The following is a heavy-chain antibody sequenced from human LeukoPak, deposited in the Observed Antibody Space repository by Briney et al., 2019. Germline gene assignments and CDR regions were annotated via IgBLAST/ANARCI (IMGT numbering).Heavy chain of an antibody. Sequence: ASVKVSCKASGYTFTSYDINWVRQATGQGLEWMGWMNPNSGNTGYAQKFQGRVTMTRDTSISTAYMELSRLRSDDTAVYYCARVRYSYGFNYWGQGTLVTVSS. J-gene: IGHJ4*02. D-gene: IGHD5-18*01. CDR1: GYTFTSYD. V-gene: IGHV1-8*01. CDR2: MNPNSGNT. CDR3: ARVRYSYGFNY.